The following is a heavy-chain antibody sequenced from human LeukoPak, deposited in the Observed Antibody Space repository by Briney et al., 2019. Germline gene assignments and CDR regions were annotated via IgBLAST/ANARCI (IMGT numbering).Heavy chain of an antibody. Sequence: SETLSLTCTVSGGSISSYYWSWIRQPPGKGLEWIGYIYYSGSTNYNPSLKSRVTMSVDTSKNQFSLKLSSVTAADTAVYYCAREAPNYDFWSGYPSQGAFDIWGQGTMVTVSS. CDR3: AREAPNYDFWSGYPSQGAFDI. D-gene: IGHD3-3*01. V-gene: IGHV4-59*12. CDR1: GGSISSYY. CDR2: IYYSGST. J-gene: IGHJ3*02.